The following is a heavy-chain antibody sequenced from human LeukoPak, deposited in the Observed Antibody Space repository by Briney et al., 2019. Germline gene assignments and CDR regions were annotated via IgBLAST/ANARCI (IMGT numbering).Heavy chain of an antibody. V-gene: IGHV4-39*01. Sequence: SETLSLTCTVSGGSISTTNYYWGWIRQPPGRDLEWIGSIYSSGNTYYNPSLESRVTISVDTSKNQLSLKLTSATAADTSVYYCARHSGLRSPFDPWGQGALVTVSS. D-gene: IGHD3-3*01. CDR2: IYSSGNT. CDR1: GGSISTTNYY. CDR3: ARHSGLRSPFDP. J-gene: IGHJ5*02.